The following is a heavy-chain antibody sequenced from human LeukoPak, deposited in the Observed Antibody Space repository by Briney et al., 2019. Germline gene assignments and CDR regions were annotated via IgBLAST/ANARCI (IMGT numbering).Heavy chain of an antibody. J-gene: IGHJ6*04. CDR1: GYTFTSYG. Sequence: EASVKVSCKASGYTFTSYGISWVRQAPGQGLEWMGVFIPILDTANSTQKFQDRVTITADISTNTAYMELSSLRSEDTAVYFCAGIPVFGVVLHQEPVWGKGTTVTVSS. CDR2: FIPILDTA. D-gene: IGHD3-3*01. V-gene: IGHV1-69*10. CDR3: AGIPVFGVVLHQEPV.